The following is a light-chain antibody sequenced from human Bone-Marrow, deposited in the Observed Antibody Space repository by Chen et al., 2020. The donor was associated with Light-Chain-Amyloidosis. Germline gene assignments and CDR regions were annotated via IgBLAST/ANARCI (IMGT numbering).Light chain of an antibody. CDR2: DVI. J-gene: IGLJ3*02. V-gene: IGLV2-14*03. CDR1: SSDV. CDR3: SSSATSNTWV. Sequence: QSALTHPASVSGSPGQSITVSCTGASSDVSWYQQHPGNAPKLVIYDVINRPSGVSSRFSGSKSGNTASLTISGLRAEDEADYFCSSSATSNTWVFGGGTKLTVL.